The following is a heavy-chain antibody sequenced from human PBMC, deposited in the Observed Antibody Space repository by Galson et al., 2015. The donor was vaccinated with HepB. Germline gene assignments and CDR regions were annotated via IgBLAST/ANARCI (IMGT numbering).Heavy chain of an antibody. Sequence: SLRLSCAASGFTFSSYSMNWVRQAPGKGLEWVSSISSSSSYIYYADSVKGRFTISRDNAKNSLYLQMNSLRAEDTAVYYCASGWLFGELFENWGQGTLVTVSS. D-gene: IGHD3-10*02. CDR1: GFTFSSYS. CDR3: ASGWLFGELFEN. J-gene: IGHJ4*02. CDR2: ISSSSSYI. V-gene: IGHV3-21*01.